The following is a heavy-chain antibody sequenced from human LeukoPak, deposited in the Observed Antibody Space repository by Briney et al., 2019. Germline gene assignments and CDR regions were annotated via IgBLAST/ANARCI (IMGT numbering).Heavy chain of an antibody. D-gene: IGHD3-10*01. V-gene: IGHV1-69*04. Sequence: ASVKVSCKASGGTFSSYAIRWVRQAPGQGLEWMGRIIPILGIANYAQKFQGRVTITADKSTSTAYMELRSLRSEDTAVYYCARSVLWFGELYYFDYWGQGTLVTVSS. CDR1: GGTFSSYA. CDR3: ARSVLWFGELYYFDY. J-gene: IGHJ4*02. CDR2: IIPILGIA.